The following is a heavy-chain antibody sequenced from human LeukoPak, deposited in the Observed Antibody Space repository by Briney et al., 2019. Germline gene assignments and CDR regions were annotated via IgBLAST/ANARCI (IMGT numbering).Heavy chain of an antibody. D-gene: IGHD6-13*01. CDR3: ARSGYSSSWYNYFDY. CDR1: GFTFSSYS. V-gene: IGHV3-21*01. Sequence: KPGGSLRLSCAASGFTFSSYSMNWVRQAPGKGLEWVSSISSSSSYIYYADSVKGRFTISRDNAKNSLYLQMNSLRAEDTAVYYCARSGYSSSWYNYFDYWGQGTLVTVSS. J-gene: IGHJ4*02. CDR2: ISSSSSYI.